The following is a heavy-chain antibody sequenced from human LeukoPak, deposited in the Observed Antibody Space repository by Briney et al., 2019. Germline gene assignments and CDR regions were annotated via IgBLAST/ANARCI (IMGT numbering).Heavy chain of an antibody. CDR3: AIFQGTYGDNENDY. CDR1: GGTFRSYA. Sequence: SVKVSFKASGGTFRSYAITWVRQAPGKGLEWMGGIIPMINTPKYAQKFQGRVSITADESTSTGYMEVSSLRSEDTAVYYCAIFQGTYGDNENDYWGQGTLVTVSS. J-gene: IGHJ4*02. V-gene: IGHV1-69*13. CDR2: IIPMINTP. D-gene: IGHD4-17*01.